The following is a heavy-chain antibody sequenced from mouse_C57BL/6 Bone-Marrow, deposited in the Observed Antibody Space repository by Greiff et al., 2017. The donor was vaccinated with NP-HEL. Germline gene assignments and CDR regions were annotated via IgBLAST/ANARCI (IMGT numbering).Heavy chain of an antibody. V-gene: IGHV5-6*01. D-gene: IGHD2-5*01. Sequence: DVHLVESGGDLVKPGGSLKLSCAASGFTFSSYGMSWVRQTPDKRLEWVATISSGGSYTYYPDSVKGRSTISRDNAKNTLYLQMSSLTSEDTAMYYCARHYYSNYFDYWGQGTTLTVSS. CDR1: GFTFSSYG. CDR3: ARHYYSNYFDY. J-gene: IGHJ2*01. CDR2: ISSGGSYT.